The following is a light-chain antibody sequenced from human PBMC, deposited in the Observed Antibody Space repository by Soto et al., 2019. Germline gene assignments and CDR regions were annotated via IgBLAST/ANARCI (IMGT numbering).Light chain of an antibody. Sequence: EVVLTQSPGTLSLSPGERATLSCRASQSDSSSYLAWYQQKPGQAPRLLIYGASSRATGIPDRFSGSGSGTDFTLTISRLEPEDFAVYYCQQYGRSPTTFGQGTKVDIK. J-gene: IGKJ1*01. CDR1: QSDSSSY. V-gene: IGKV3-20*01. CDR2: GAS. CDR3: QQYGRSPTT.